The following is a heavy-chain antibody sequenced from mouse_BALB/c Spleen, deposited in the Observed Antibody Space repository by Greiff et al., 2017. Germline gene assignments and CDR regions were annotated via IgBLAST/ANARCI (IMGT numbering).Heavy chain of an antibody. CDR3: ARVGYGNQFAY. CDR1: GFTFSSFG. CDR2: ISSGSSTI. V-gene: IGHV5-17*02. Sequence: EVQRVESGGGLVQPGGSRKLSCAASGFTFSSFGMHWVRQAPEKGLEWVAYISSGSSTIYYADTVKGRFTISRDNPKNTLFLQMTSLRSEDTAMYYCARVGYGNQFAYWGQGTLVTVSA. J-gene: IGHJ3*01. D-gene: IGHD2-10*02.